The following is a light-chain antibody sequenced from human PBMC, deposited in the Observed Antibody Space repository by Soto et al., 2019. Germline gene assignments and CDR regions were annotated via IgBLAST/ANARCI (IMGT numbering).Light chain of an antibody. CDR2: RND. J-gene: IGLJ2*01. CDR1: SSNIGTHY. Sequence: QSVLTQPPSASGTPGQRVTISCSGSSSNIGTHYVYWYQQFPGTAPKVLIHRNDRRPSGVPDRFSASKSATSASLAISGLRSEDEADYYCNSYTSRSTLVFGGGTKLTVL. CDR3: NSYTSRSTLV. V-gene: IGLV1-47*01.